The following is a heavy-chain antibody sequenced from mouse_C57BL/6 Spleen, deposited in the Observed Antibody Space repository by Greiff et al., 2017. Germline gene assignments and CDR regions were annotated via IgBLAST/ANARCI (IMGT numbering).Heavy chain of an antibody. CDR3: ARNSNYYGGFAY. Sequence: DVQLQESGPGLVKPSQSLSLTCSVTGYSITSGYYWNWIRQFPGNKLEWMGYISYDGSNNYNPSLKNRIAITRDTSKNQFFLKLNSVTTEDTATYYCARNSNYYGGFAYWGQGTLVTVSA. V-gene: IGHV3-6*01. J-gene: IGHJ3*01. CDR1: GYSITSGYY. CDR2: ISYDGSN. D-gene: IGHD2-5*01.